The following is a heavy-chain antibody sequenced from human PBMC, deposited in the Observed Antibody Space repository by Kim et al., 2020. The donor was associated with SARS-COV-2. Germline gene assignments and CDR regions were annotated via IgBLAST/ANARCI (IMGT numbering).Heavy chain of an antibody. CDR3: ARTLRHYDSSGYYYFDY. CDR1: GYSFTSYW. J-gene: IGHJ4*02. D-gene: IGHD3-22*01. CDR2: IYPGDSDT. V-gene: IGHV5-51*01. Sequence: GESLKISCKGSGYSFTSYWIGWVRQMPGKGLEWMGIIYPGDSDTRYSPSFQGQVTISADKSISTAYLQWSSLKASDTAMYYCARTLRHYDSSGYYYFDYWGQGTLVTVSS.